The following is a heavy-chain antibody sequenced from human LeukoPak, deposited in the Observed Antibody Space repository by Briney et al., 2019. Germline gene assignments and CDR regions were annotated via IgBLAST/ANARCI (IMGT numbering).Heavy chain of an antibody. CDR3: ASPVEMATIAY. CDR1: GFTFSSYG. CDR2: ISYDGSNK. J-gene: IGHJ4*02. D-gene: IGHD5-24*01. Sequence: PGGSLRLSCAASGFTFSSYGMHWVRQAPGKGLEWVAVISYDGSNKYYADSVKGRSTISRDNSKNTLYLQMNSLRAEDTAVYYCASPVEMATIAYWGQGTLVTVSS. V-gene: IGHV3-30*03.